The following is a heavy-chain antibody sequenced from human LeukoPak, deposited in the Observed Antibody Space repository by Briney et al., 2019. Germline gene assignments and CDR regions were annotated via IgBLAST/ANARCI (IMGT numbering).Heavy chain of an antibody. CDR1: GFTFDDYA. V-gene: IGHV3-9*01. CDR2: ISWNSGSI. Sequence: GGSLRLSCAASGFTFDDYAMHWVRQAPGKGLEWVSGISWNSGSIGHADSVKGRFTISRDNAKNSLYLQMNSLRAEDTALYYCAKGVYYDSSGYLFDYWGQGTLVTVSS. J-gene: IGHJ4*02. D-gene: IGHD3-22*01. CDR3: AKGVYYDSSGYLFDY.